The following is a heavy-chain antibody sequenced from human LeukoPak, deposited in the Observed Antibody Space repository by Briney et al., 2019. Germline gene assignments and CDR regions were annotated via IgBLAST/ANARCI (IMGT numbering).Heavy chain of an antibody. CDR3: AREVEMATQFDY. CDR1: GGSISTHY. J-gene: IGHJ4*02. CDR2: ISTTGST. D-gene: IGHD5-24*01. Sequence: SETLSLTCTVSGGSISTHYWSWIRQPAGKGLEWIGRISTTGSTNYNPSLKSRVIMSIDTSKHQFSLKLSSVTAADTAVYYCAREVEMATQFDYWGQGTLVTVSS. V-gene: IGHV4-4*07.